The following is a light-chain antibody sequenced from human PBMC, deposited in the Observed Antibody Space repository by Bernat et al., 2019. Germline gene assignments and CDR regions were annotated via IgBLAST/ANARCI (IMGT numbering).Light chain of an antibody. J-gene: IGLJ3*02. Sequence: QSALTQPASVSGSPGQSITISCTGTSSDIGNYNYVSWYQQHPGKAPKLMIYDVSNRPSGVSNCFSGSKSGNTASLTISGLQAEDEADYYCSSYSTSRTLVFGGGTRLTVL. V-gene: IGLV2-14*03. CDR3: SSYSTSRTLV. CDR1: SSDIGNYNY. CDR2: DVS.